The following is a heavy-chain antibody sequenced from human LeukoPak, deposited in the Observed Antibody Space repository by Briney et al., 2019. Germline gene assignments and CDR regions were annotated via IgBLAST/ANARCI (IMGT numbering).Heavy chain of an antibody. CDR1: GYTFTGYY. CDR2: INPNSGGT. J-gene: IGHJ4*02. Sequence: ASVKVSCKASGYTFTGYYMHWARQAPGQGLEWMGWINPNSGGTNYAQKFQGRVTMTRDTSISTAYMQLSRLRSDDTAVYYCARVSGDGYSNYWGQGTLVTVSS. CDR3: ARVSGDGYSNY. V-gene: IGHV1-2*02. D-gene: IGHD5-24*01.